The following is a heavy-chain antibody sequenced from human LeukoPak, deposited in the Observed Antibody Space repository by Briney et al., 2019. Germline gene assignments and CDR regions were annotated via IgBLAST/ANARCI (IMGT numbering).Heavy chain of an antibody. CDR1: GYTFSSYA. CDR2: ISTYNGNT. Sequence: ASVKVSCKASGYTFSSYAISWVRQAPGQGLEWMGWISTYNGNTNYAQNLQGRVTMTTDTSTNTAYMELRSLRSGDTAVYYCARGGLRPFDFWGQGTLVTVSS. D-gene: IGHD3-16*01. CDR3: ARGGLRPFDF. V-gene: IGHV1-18*01. J-gene: IGHJ4*02.